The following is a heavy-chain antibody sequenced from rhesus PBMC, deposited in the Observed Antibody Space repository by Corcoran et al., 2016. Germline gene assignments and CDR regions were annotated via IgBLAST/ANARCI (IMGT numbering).Heavy chain of an antibody. CDR1: GASISSYW. Sequence: QVQLQESGPGLVKPSETLSLPCTVSGASISSYWWSWLRQPPGKGLEWIGENNGNSGSTNYSPSLKSRVTISRDTSKNQFSRKLSSVTATDTAVYYCATDIAAGRGNRFDVWGPGVLVTVSS. D-gene: IGHD6-13*01. CDR3: ATDIAAGRGNRFDV. V-gene: IGHV4-80*01. CDR2: NNGNSGST. J-gene: IGHJ5-1*01.